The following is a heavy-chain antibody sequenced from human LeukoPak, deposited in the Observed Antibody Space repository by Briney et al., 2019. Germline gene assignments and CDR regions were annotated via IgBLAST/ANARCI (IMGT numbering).Heavy chain of an antibody. CDR1: GYTFTGYY. V-gene: IGHV1-2*02. CDR2: INPNSGGT. D-gene: IGHD6-13*01. J-gene: IGHJ4*02. Sequence: ASVKVSCKASGYTFTGYYMHWVRQAPGQGLEWMGWINPNSGGTNYAQKFQGRVTMTRDTSISTAYMELSRLRSDDTAVYYCARDFRRYSSSWYLGDYWGQGTLVTVSS. CDR3: ARDFRRYSSSWYLGDY.